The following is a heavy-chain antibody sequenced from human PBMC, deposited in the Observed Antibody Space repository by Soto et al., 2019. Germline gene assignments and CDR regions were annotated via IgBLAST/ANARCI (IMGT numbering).Heavy chain of an antibody. CDR3: ARDGRKVKDLGLKVPAAARRTYYYYGMDV. D-gene: IGHD2-2*01. V-gene: IGHV1-8*01. CDR1: GYTFTSYD. CDR2: MNPNSGNT. Sequence: GASVKVSCKASGYTFTSYDINWVRQATGQGLEWMGWMNPNSGNTGYAQKFQGRVTMTRNTSISTAYMELSSLRSEDTAVYYCARDGRKVKDLGLKVPAAARRTYYYYGMDVWGQGTTVTVSS. J-gene: IGHJ6*02.